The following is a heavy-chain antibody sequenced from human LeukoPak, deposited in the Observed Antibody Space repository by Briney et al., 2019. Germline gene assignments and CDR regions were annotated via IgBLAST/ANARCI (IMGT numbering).Heavy chain of an antibody. V-gene: IGHV1-69*04. Sequence: ASVKVSCKISGGTFSGYEISWVRQAPGLGLEWMGRIIALLDVTTYAPKFQGRLSFTADRSTSTAYMELSSLTSEDTAVYYCARDPRATGVYYYGMDVWGQGTTVTVSS. CDR3: ARDPRATGVYYYGMDV. D-gene: IGHD3-10*01. CDR1: GGTFSGYE. J-gene: IGHJ6*02. CDR2: IIALLDVT.